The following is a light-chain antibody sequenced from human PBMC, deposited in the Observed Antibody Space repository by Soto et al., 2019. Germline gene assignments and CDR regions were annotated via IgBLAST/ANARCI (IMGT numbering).Light chain of an antibody. CDR3: QQYGSSPLT. Sequence: EIVLTQSPGTLSLSPGERATLSCRASQSVFSSYLAWYQQKPGQAPRHLIYGASSRATGIPDRFSGSGSGTDFTLTISRMEAEDFAVYYCQQYGSSPLTVGGGTKVEIK. CDR2: GAS. J-gene: IGKJ4*01. CDR1: QSVFSSY. V-gene: IGKV3-20*01.